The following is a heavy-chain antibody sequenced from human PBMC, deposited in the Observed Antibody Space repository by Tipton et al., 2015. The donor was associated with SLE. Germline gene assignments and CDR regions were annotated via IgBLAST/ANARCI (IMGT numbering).Heavy chain of an antibody. CDR1: GYTFTRYG. CDR2: ISTDNGDT. V-gene: IGHV1-18*01. J-gene: IGHJ3*02. Sequence: QLVQSGPEVKTPGASVKVSCKASGYTFTRYGISWVRQVPGQGFEWMGWISTDNGDTNYARKLRGRVTLSTDTSTNTAYMELRSLRSDDTAVYYCARDPFSAFDIWGQGTTVTVSS. CDR3: ARDPFSAFDI.